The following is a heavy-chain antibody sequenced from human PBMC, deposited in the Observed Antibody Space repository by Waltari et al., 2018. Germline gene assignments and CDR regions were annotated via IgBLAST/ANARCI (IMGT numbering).Heavy chain of an antibody. Sequence: QVQLVESGGGVVQPGRSLRLSCAASGFPFSSYGMHWVRPAPGKGLEWVAVISYDGSNKYYADSVKGRFTISRDNSKNTLYLQMNSLRAEDTAVYYCAKEIRTGTTGAFDIWGQGTMVTVSS. CDR1: GFPFSSYG. J-gene: IGHJ3*02. CDR2: ISYDGSNK. V-gene: IGHV3-30*18. CDR3: AKEIRTGTTGAFDI. D-gene: IGHD1-1*01.